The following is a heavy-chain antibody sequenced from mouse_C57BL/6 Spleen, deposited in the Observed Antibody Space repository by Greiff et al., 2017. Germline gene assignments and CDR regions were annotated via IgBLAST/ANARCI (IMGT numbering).Heavy chain of an antibody. CDR1: GFNIKDYY. V-gene: IGHV14-2*01. CDR2: IDPEDGET. D-gene: IGHD3-2*02. CDR3: ARGDSSGYLDY. J-gene: IGHJ2*01. Sequence: VQLQQSGAELVKPGASVKLSCTASGFNIKDYYMHWVKQRTEQGLEWIGRIDPEDGETKYAPKFPGKATITADTSSNTAYLQLSSLTSEDTAVYYCARGDSSGYLDYWSQGTTLTVSS.